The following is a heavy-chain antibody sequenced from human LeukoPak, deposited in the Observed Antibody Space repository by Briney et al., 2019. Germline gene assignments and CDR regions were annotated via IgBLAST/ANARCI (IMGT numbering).Heavy chain of an antibody. CDR3: AREYSLYSGYEPGAFDI. V-gene: IGHV3-30*04. CDR1: GFTFSSYA. Sequence: GGSLRLSCAASGFTFSSYAMHWVRQAPGKGLEWVAVISYDGSNKYYADSVKGRFTISRDNSKNTLYLQMNSLRAEDTAVYYCAREYSLYSGYEPGAFDIWGQGTMVTVSS. J-gene: IGHJ3*02. D-gene: IGHD5-12*01. CDR2: ISYDGSNK.